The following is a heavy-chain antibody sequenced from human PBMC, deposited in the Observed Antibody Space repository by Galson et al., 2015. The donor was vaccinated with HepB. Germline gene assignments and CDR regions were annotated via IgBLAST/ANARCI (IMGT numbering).Heavy chain of an antibody. V-gene: IGHV3-33*01. J-gene: IGHJ4*02. CDR2: IWYDGSNK. CDR3: ARDGVSGISDY. D-gene: IGHD1-14*01. CDR1: GFTFSSYG. Sequence: SLRLSCAASGFTFSSYGMHWVRQAPGKGLEWVAVIWYDGSNKYYADSVKGRFTISRDNSKNTLYLQMNSLRAEDTAVYYCARDGVSGISDYWGQGTLVTVSS.